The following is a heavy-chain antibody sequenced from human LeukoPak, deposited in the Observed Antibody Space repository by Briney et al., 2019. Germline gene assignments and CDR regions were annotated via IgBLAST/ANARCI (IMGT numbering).Heavy chain of an antibody. CDR3: ARDRGKVVIATYWYFDL. Sequence: ASVKVSCKASGYTFTSNYMHWVRQAPGQGLEWMGIINLSDGSANSAQKFQGRVTMTRDTSTSTVYMEMTSLRSEDTAVYYCARDRGKVVIATYWYFDLWGRGTLVTVSS. D-gene: IGHD3-22*01. V-gene: IGHV1-46*01. CDR1: GYTFTSNY. J-gene: IGHJ2*01. CDR2: INLSDGSA.